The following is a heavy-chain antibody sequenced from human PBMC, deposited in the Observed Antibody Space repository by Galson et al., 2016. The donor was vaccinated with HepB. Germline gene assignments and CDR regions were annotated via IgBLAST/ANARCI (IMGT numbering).Heavy chain of an antibody. V-gene: IGHV3-9*01. Sequence: SLRLSCAASGFIFDDYAMHWVRQAPGKGLEWVSGISWKSGEIGYADSVKGRFTISRDNAKSSLYLQMNSLRVEDTAFYFCARGGSGILWYFDLCGRGTLVTVSS. CDR2: ISWKSGEI. CDR3: ARGGSGILWYFDL. J-gene: IGHJ2*01. D-gene: IGHD6-19*01. CDR1: GFIFDDYA.